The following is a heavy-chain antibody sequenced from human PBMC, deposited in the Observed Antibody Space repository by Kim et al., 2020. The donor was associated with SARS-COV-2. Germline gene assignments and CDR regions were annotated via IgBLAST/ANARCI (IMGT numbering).Heavy chain of an antibody. CDR1: GFTFSSYW. D-gene: IGHD3-3*01. J-gene: IGHJ6*02. CDR2: INSDGSST. V-gene: IGHV3-74*01. CDR3: ARDHDFWSGRLYGMDV. Sequence: GGSLRLSCAASGFTFSSYWMHWVRQAPGKGLVWVSRINSDGSSTSYADSVKGRFTISRDNAKNTLYLQMNSLRAEDTAVYYCARDHDFWSGRLYGMDVWGQGTTVTVSS.